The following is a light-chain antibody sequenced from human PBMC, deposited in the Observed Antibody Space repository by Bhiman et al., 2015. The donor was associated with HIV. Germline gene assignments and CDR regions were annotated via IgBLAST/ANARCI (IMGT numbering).Light chain of an antibody. Sequence: QSVLTQLPSVSGAPGQRITISCAGTTSNIGAGYDVHWYKQLPGTSPKFLIYGNNNRPSGVPDRFSGSKTGTSASLVITGLQAEDEADYYCSSLTSSITYVFGTGTNVTVL. CDR2: GNN. CDR1: TSNIGAGYD. J-gene: IGLJ1*01. V-gene: IGLV1-40*01. CDR3: SSLTSSITYV.